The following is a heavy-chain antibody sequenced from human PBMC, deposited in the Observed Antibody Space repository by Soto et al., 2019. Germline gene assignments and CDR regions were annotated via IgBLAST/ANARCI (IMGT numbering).Heavy chain of an antibody. D-gene: IGHD2-15*01. CDR2: ISSDGSST. CDR1: GFTFSNYW. J-gene: IGHJ4*02. CDR3: AIVCFFIDNSCSSCFNS. Sequence: GGSLRLSCVASGFTFSNYWMHWVRQAPGKGLEWVSRISSDGSSTTYADSVKGRFTISRDNAENSLHLQMNSLRAEDTAVYYCAIVCFFIDNSCSSCFNSWGQGTLSTASS. V-gene: IGHV3-74*01.